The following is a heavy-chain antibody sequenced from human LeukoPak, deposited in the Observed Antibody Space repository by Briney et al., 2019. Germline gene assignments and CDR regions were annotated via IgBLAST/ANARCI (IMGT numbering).Heavy chain of an antibody. CDR2: INHSGST. CDR3: ARLRLGYSSSWGGFTSRDNYYYYYMDV. J-gene: IGHJ6*03. CDR1: GGSFSGYY. V-gene: IGHV4-34*01. Sequence: PSETLSLTCAVYGGSFSGYYWSWIRQPPGKGLEWIGEINHSGSTNYNPSLKSRVTISVDTSKNQFSLKLSSVTAADTAVYYCARLRLGYSSSWGGFTSRDNYYYYYMDVWGKGTTVTISS. D-gene: IGHD6-13*01.